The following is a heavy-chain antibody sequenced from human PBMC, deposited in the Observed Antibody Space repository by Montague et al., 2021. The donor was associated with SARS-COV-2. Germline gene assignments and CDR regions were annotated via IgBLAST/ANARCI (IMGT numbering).Heavy chain of an antibody. CDR3: AKEGSDYYASGSYYTRLGWFDS. CDR2: ISGSGGTT. Sequence: SLRLSCAASGFSFSNYAMNWVRQAPGGGLEWVSSISGSGGTTYYADSVEGRFMISRDNSKNTLYLQMNSLRAEDTAVYYCAKEGSDYYASGSYYTRLGWFDSWGQGTLVTVSS. D-gene: IGHD3-10*01. J-gene: IGHJ5*01. CDR1: GFSFSNYA. V-gene: IGHV3-23*01.